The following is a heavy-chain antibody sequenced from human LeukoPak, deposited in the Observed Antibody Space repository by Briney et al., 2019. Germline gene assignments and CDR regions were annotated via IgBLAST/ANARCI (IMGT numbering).Heavy chain of an antibody. CDR3: AKDRAYCSGGSCSNSFHP. CDR2: ISGSGGST. Sequence: GGSLRLSCEASGFTFSSYAMSWVRQAPGKGLEWVSAISGSGGSTYYADSVKGRFTISRDNSKNTLYLQMNSLRAEDTAVYYCAKDRAYCSGGSCSNSFHPWGQGTLVTVSS. CDR1: GFTFSSYA. D-gene: IGHD2-15*01. V-gene: IGHV3-23*01. J-gene: IGHJ5*02.